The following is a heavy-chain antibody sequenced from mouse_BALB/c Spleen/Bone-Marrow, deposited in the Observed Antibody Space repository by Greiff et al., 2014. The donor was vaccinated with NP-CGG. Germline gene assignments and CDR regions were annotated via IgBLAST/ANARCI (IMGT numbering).Heavy chain of an antibody. Sequence: EVQVVESGAELVKPGASVKLSCTASGFNIKDTYMHWVKQRPEQGLEWIGRIDPANGNTKYDPKFQGKATITADTSSNTAYLQLSSLTSEDTAVYYCANYYYGSSRFAYWGQGTLVTVSA. CDR1: GFNIKDTY. J-gene: IGHJ3*01. CDR2: IDPANGNT. D-gene: IGHD1-1*01. CDR3: ANYYYGSSRFAY. V-gene: IGHV14-3*02.